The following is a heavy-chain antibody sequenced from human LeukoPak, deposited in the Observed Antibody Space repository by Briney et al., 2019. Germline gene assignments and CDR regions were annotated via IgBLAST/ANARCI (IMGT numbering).Heavy chain of an antibody. CDR1: FGSMSRYY. CDR3: ASSRIMRYPKDY. CDR2: IYTSGRT. Sequence: SETLSLTCTVSFGSMSRYYWSWIRQPAGKGLEWIGRIYTSGRTDYNPSLKSRVTMSTDTSKNQFSLKLSSVTAADTAVYYCASSRIMRYPKDYWGQGTLVTVSS. D-gene: IGHD3-16*01. V-gene: IGHV4-4*07. J-gene: IGHJ4*02.